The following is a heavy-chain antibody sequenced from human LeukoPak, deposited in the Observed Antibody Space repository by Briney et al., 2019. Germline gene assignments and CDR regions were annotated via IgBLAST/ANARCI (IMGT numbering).Heavy chain of an antibody. CDR1: GYTFTSYA. D-gene: IGHD3-22*01. J-gene: IGHJ5*02. CDR2: INTNTGYP. Sequence: ASVKVSCKASGYTFTSYAMNWVRQAPGQGLEWMGWINTNTGYPTYAQGFTGRFVFSLDTSVSTAYLQICSLKAEDTAVYYCVRDRRAHDMRPSCFDPWGQGTQVTVSS. CDR3: VRDRRAHDMRPSCFDP. V-gene: IGHV7-4-1*01.